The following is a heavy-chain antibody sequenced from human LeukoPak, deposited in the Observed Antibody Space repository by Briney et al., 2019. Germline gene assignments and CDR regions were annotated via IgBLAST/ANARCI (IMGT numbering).Heavy chain of an antibody. J-gene: IGHJ3*02. CDR1: GGTFRSYA. CDR3: ARDTRRQSSSGYYLMDAFDI. Sequence: SVKVSCKASGGTFRSYAISWVRQAPGQGLEWMGRIIPIFGTRNYAQKLQGRVTIITDESTSTAYMELSSLRSEDTAVYYCARDTRRQSSSGYYLMDAFDIWGQGTMVTVSS. V-gene: IGHV1-69*05. D-gene: IGHD3-22*01. CDR2: IIPIFGTR.